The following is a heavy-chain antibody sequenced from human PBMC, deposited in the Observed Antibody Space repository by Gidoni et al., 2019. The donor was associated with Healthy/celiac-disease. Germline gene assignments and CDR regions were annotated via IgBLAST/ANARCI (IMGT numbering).Heavy chain of an antibody. CDR3: ARQRGGYLDWFDP. J-gene: IGHJ5*02. CDR1: VASISSYY. D-gene: IGHD3-16*01. CDR2: IYYSGST. Sequence: QVQLQESGPGLVKPSETLSLTCSVSVASISSYYWSWIRQPPGKGLEWIGYIYYSGSTKNNPSLKSRVTISVDTSKNQLSLKLSSVTAADTAVYYCARQRGGYLDWFDPWGQGTLVTVSS. V-gene: IGHV4-59*01.